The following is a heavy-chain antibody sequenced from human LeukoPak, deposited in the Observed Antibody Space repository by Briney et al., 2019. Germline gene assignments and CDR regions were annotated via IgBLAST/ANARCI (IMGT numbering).Heavy chain of an antibody. J-gene: IGHJ3*02. Sequence: SETLSLTCTVSGGSISSYYWSWIRQPPGKGLEWIGYLYYSGSINYNPSLKSRVTISVDTSKNQLSLMLRSVTAADTAIYYCAKAARSRLQSPDAFDIWGQGTMVAVSS. D-gene: IGHD5-24*01. CDR3: AKAARSRLQSPDAFDI. CDR1: GGSISSYY. V-gene: IGHV4-59*01. CDR2: LYYSGSI.